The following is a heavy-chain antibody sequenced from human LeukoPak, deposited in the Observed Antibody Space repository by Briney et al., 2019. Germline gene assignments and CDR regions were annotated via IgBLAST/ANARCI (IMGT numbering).Heavy chain of an antibody. CDR3: ARSEYSSSWALFDY. J-gene: IGHJ4*02. Sequence: SETLSLTCTVSGGSSSSYYWSWIRQPPGKGQEWIGYIYYSGSTNYNPSLKSRVTISVDTSKDQFSLKLSSVTAADTAVYYCARSEYSSSWALFDYWGQGTLVTVSS. V-gene: IGHV4-59*01. D-gene: IGHD6-13*01. CDR1: GGSSSSYY. CDR2: IYYSGST.